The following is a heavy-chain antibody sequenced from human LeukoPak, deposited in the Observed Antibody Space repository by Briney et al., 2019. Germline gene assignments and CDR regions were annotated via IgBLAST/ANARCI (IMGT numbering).Heavy chain of an antibody. J-gene: IGHJ3*02. D-gene: IGHD2-15*01. CDR1: GYSISSGYY. Sequence: SETLSLTCTVSGYSISSGYYWGWIRQPPGKGLEWIGYIYHSGSTYYNPSLKSRVTISVDTSKNQFSLKLSSVTAADTAVYYCARDQGYCSGGSCYLYAFDIWGQGTMVTVSS. V-gene: IGHV4-38-2*02. CDR3: ARDQGYCSGGSCYLYAFDI. CDR2: IYHSGST.